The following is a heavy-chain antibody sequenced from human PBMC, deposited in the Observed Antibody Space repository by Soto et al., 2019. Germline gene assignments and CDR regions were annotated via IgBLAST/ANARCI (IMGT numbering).Heavy chain of an antibody. Sequence: PVGSLRLSCAASGFTFSSYSMNWVRQAPGKGLEWVSSISSSSSYIYYADSVKGRFTISRDNAKNSLYLQMNSLRAEDTAVYYCARAKAYGEFAFAYWGQGTLVTVSS. CDR3: ARAKAYGEFAFAY. CDR2: ISSSSSYI. J-gene: IGHJ4*02. CDR1: GFTFSSYS. V-gene: IGHV3-21*01. D-gene: IGHD4-17*01.